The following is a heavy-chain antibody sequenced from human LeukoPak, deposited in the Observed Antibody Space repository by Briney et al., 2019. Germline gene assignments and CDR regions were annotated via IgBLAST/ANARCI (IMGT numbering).Heavy chain of an antibody. J-gene: IGHJ4*02. CDR3: ARHYDWAFDF. Sequence: PGGSLRLSCAASGFTFNSYSMSWVRQAPGKGLEWIAYINHNGEAIYYPDFVKGRFIISRDNAKNSLFLQMNDLRDEDTAVYYCARHYDWAFDFWGQGTRVTVSS. D-gene: IGHD3-9*01. V-gene: IGHV3-48*02. CDR2: INHNGEAI. CDR1: GFTFNSYS.